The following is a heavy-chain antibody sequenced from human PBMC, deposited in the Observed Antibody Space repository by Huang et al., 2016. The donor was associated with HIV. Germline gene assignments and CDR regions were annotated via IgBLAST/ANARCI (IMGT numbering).Heavy chain of an antibody. J-gene: IGHJ3*02. Sequence: VQLQQWGASLLKPSETLSLTCAVSGGTFTGYFWGWVRQAPGKGLEWIAEIKHSGTTSYNPSLKSRVRMSGDVSNNQFSLSLKSVTAADTAVYFCVRCPGYYFEPSRYFDAFDIWGPGTMVTVS. V-gene: IGHV4-34*02. CDR2: IKHSGTT. CDR3: VRCPGYYFEPSRYFDAFDI. D-gene: IGHD3-22*01. CDR1: GGTFTGYF.